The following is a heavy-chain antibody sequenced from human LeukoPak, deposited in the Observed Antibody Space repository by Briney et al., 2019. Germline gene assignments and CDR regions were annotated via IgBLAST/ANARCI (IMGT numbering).Heavy chain of an antibody. D-gene: IGHD3-22*01. CDR3: ARGPIDSSGYYFPFDY. J-gene: IGHJ4*02. Sequence: PSETLSLTCAVYGGPFSGYYWSWIRQPPGKGLEWIGEINHSGSTNYNPSLKSRVTISVDTSKNQFSLKLSSVTAADTAVYYCARGPIDSSGYYFPFDYWGQGTLVTVSS. CDR1: GGPFSGYY. V-gene: IGHV4-34*01. CDR2: INHSGST.